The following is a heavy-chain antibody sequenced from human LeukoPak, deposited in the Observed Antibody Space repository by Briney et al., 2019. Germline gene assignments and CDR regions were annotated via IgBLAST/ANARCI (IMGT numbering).Heavy chain of an antibody. Sequence: PGRSLRLSCAASGFTFSSYAMHWVRQAPGKGLEWVAVISYDGSNKYYADSVKGRFTTSRDNAKNTLYLQMNSLRAEDTAVYYCTRGVGYRFDPWGQGTLVTVSS. D-gene: IGHD5-18*01. CDR2: ISYDGSNK. CDR3: TRGVGYRFDP. V-gene: IGHV3-30-3*01. J-gene: IGHJ5*02. CDR1: GFTFSSYA.